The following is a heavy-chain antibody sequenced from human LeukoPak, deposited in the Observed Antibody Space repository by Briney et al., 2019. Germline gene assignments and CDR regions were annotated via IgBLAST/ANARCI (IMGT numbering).Heavy chain of an antibody. J-gene: IGHJ4*02. D-gene: IGHD6-19*01. CDR2: ISTRGDIT. CDR1: GFTFSSYG. Sequence: GGSLRLSCAASGFTFSSYGMNWVRQAPGKGLEWVSAISTRGDITYYADSAKGRFTISRDNSKNTLYLQMNSLRAEDTAVYYCARDPQYSSGWYYFDYWGQGTPVTVSS. V-gene: IGHV3-23*01. CDR3: ARDPQYSSGWYYFDY.